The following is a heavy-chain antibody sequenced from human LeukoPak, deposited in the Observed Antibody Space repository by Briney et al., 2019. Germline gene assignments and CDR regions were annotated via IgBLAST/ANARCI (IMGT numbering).Heavy chain of an antibody. J-gene: IGHJ4*02. D-gene: IGHD4-17*01. CDR2: IIPIFGTT. Sequence: SVKVSCKASGGTFSSYAISWVRQAPGQGLEWMGGIIPIFGTTNYAQKFQGRVTITADKSTSTAYMELSSLRSEDTAVYYCARGRGTVTYFDYWGQGTLVTVSS. CDR3: ARGRGTVTYFDY. CDR1: GGTFSSYA. V-gene: IGHV1-69*06.